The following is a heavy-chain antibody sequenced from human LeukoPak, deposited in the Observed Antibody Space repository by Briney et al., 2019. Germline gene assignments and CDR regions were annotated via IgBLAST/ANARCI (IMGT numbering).Heavy chain of an antibody. D-gene: IGHD2-15*01. CDR1: GYTFNSYG. CDR2: ISTYNGHT. CDR3: AREGGRYCSGGSCYSSHGWYGGLNY. Sequence: GASVKVSCTTSGYTFNSYGISWVRQAPGQGLEWMGWISTYNGHTNYAQKLQGRVTMTTDTSTSTAYMELRSLRSDDTAVYYCAREGGRYCSGGSCYSSHGWYGGLNYWGQGTLVTVSS. V-gene: IGHV1-18*01. J-gene: IGHJ4*02.